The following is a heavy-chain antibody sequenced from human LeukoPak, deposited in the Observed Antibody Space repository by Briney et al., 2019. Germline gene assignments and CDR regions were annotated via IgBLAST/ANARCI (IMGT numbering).Heavy chain of an antibody. CDR2: IYSSGST. Sequence: SETLSLTCTVSGGSISSYYWSWIRQPPGKGLEWIGNIYSSGSTHYNPSFKSRVLIFVDTSKNQFSLILSSVTAADTAVYYCARLGGPAAKLYYFDYWGQGTVVAVSS. V-gene: IGHV4-4*08. CDR1: GGSISSYY. J-gene: IGHJ4*02. D-gene: IGHD2/OR15-2a*01. CDR3: ARLGGPAAKLYYFDY.